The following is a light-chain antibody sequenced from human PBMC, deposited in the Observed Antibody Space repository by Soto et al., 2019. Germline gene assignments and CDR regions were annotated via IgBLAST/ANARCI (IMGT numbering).Light chain of an antibody. V-gene: IGKV3-11*01. CDR1: QSVSSY. CDR2: DAS. CDR3: QQYYSPPLT. J-gene: IGKJ4*01. Sequence: EIVLTQSPATLSLSPGERATLSCRASQSVSSYLAWYQQKPGQAPRLLIYDASNRATGIPARFSGSGSGTDFTLTISSLEPEDVAVYYCQQYYSPPLTFGGGTKVDIK.